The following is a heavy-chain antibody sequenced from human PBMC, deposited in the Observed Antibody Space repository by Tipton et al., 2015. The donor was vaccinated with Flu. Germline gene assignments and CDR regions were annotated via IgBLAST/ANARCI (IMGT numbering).Heavy chain of an antibody. Sequence: LRLSCAVYGGSFSGYYWSWIRQPPGKGLEWIGEINHSGSTNYNPSLKSRVTISVDTSKGQFSLKLSSVTAADTAVYYCAIMTYYFYYGIDVWGQGTTVTVSS. CDR1: GGSFSGYY. J-gene: IGHJ6*02. V-gene: IGHV4-34*01. D-gene: IGHD3-16*01. CDR3: AIMTYYFYYGIDV. CDR2: INHSGST.